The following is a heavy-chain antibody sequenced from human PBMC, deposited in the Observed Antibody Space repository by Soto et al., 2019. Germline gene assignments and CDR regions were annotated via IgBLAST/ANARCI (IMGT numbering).Heavy chain of an antibody. V-gene: IGHV3-30-3*01. CDR2: ISYDGSNK. J-gene: IGHJ6*02. CDR1: GFTFSSYA. CDR3: AREVVPAATSYYDYYGRDV. Sequence: QVQLVESGGGVVQPGRSLRLSCAASGFTFSSYAMHWVRQAPGKGLEWVAVISYDGSNKYYADSVKGRFTSSRDNSKNTLYLQMNGPRAEDTSVYDCAREVVPAATSYYDYYGRDVWGQGTTVTVAS. D-gene: IGHD2-2*01.